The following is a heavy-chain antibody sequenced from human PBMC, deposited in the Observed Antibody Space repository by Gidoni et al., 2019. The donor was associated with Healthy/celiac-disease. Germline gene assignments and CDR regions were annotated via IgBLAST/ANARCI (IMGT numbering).Heavy chain of an antibody. D-gene: IGHD4-17*01. Sequence: EVQLVESGGGLVKPGGSLRLSCAASGFTFSSYSMNWVRQAPGKGLEWVSSISSRSSYIYYADSVKGRFTISRDNAKNSLYLQMNSLRVEDTAVYYCARWRPVTTAYYGIDVWGQGTTVTVSS. V-gene: IGHV3-21*01. J-gene: IGHJ6*02. CDR3: ARWRPVTTAYYGIDV. CDR2: ISSRSSYI. CDR1: GFTFSSYS.